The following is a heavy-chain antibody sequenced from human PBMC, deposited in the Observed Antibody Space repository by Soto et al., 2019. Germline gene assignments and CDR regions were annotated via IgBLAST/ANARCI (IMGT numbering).Heavy chain of an antibody. CDR3: ARGHMVRGVINWFDP. D-gene: IGHD3-10*01. Sequence: SETLSLTCTVSGGSISSYYWSWIRQPPGKGLEWIGYIYYSGSTNYNPSLKSRVTISVDTSKNQFSLKLSSVTAADTAVYYCARGHMVRGVINWFDPWGQGTLVTVSS. V-gene: IGHV4-59*01. CDR2: IYYSGST. J-gene: IGHJ5*02. CDR1: GGSISSYY.